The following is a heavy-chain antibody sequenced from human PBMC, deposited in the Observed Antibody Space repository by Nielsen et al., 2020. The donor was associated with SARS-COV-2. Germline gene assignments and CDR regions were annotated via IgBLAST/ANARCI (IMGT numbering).Heavy chain of an antibody. V-gene: IGHV3-23*03. CDR3: TTDPGYSYGSTPFDY. J-gene: IGHJ4*02. Sequence: GESLKISCAASGFTFSSYAMSWVRQAPGKGLEWVSVIYSGGSSTYYADSVKGRFTISRDNSKNTLYLQMNSLRAEDTAVYYCTTDPGYSYGSTPFDYWGQGTLVTVSS. D-gene: IGHD5-18*01. CDR1: GFTFSSYA. CDR2: IYSGGSST.